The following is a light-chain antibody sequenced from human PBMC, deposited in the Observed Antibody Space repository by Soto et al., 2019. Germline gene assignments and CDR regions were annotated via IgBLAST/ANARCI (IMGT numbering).Light chain of an antibody. CDR1: QSIDKW. CDR2: KAS. V-gene: IGKV1-5*03. J-gene: IGKJ1*01. CDR3: QQYSKYPWT. Sequence: DIQMTQSPSTLSASVGDRVTVTCRASQSIDKWLAWYQQKPGKAPKLLMYKASLLQSGIPSRFSGSGSGTEFTLTISSLRSDDVASYYCQQYSKYPWTFGQGTKVEV.